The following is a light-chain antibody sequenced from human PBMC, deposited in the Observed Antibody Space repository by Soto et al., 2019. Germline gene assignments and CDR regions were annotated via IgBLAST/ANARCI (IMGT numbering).Light chain of an antibody. J-gene: IGKJ4*01. Sequence: ETVLTQSPATLSLSPGERATLSCRASQSVAIYLAWYQQKPGQAPRLVIYDASNSATGIPARFSGSWSGTDFTLTISSLEPEDCSVYYCQQRQRWPPLTFGGGTKGESK. CDR3: QQRQRWPPLT. CDR2: DAS. V-gene: IGKV3-11*01. CDR1: QSVAIY.